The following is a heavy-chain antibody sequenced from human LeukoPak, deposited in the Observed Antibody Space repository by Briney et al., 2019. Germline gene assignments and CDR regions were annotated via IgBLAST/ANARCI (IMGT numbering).Heavy chain of an antibody. D-gene: IGHD2-2*01. V-gene: IGHV1-8*01. CDR3: ARGRGFCSSTRCDNWFDP. CDR1: GYTFTRYD. Sequence: ASVKVSSKASGYTFTRYDMNWVRQATGQGLEWMGWMNPNSGNTGYPQKFQGRVTMTRNTSIRTAYMELSRLRSEDTAVYYCARGRGFCSSTRCDNWFDPWGQGTLVTVSS. J-gene: IGHJ5*02. CDR2: MNPNSGNT.